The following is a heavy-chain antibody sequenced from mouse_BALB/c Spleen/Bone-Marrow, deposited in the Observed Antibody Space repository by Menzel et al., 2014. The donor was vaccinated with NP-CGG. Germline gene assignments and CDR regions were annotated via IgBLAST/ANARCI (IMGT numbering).Heavy chain of an antibody. CDR1: GYVFSTYW. Sequence: VQLQQSGAELVRPGSSVKISCESSGYVFSTYWINWVKQRPGQGLEWIGQIYPGDGDTDYNGKFKDKATLTADKSSNTAYMQLSSLTSEDSAVYFCVRGGISVDDWGKGTTLTVSS. CDR2: IYPGDGDT. CDR3: VRGGISVDD. V-gene: IGHV1-80*01. J-gene: IGHJ2*01.